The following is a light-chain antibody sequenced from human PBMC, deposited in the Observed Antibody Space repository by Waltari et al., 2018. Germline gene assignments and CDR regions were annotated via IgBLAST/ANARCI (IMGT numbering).Light chain of an antibody. J-gene: IGKJ3*01. CDR1: QGISSY. CDR3: QQRNSYPFT. V-gene: IGKV1-9*01. Sequence: DIQLTQSPSSLSASVGDRVTITCRASQGISSYLAWYQQKPGKAPKLLIYKASSLQSEVPSRFSGSGSGTEFTLTISSLQPEDFAVYYCQQRNSYPFTFGPGTKLDIK. CDR2: KAS.